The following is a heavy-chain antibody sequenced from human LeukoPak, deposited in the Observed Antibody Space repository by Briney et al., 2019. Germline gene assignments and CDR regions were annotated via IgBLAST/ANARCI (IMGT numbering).Heavy chain of an antibody. D-gene: IGHD3-16*01. Sequence: GGSLRLSCAASGFTFSSYAMSWVRQDPGKGLEWVSAISGSGGSTYYADSVKGRFTISRDNSKNTLYLQMNSLRAEDTAVYYCAKDIDLTYYFDYWGQGTLVTVSS. CDR1: GFTFSSYA. J-gene: IGHJ4*02. CDR3: AKDIDLTYYFDY. V-gene: IGHV3-23*01. CDR2: ISGSGGST.